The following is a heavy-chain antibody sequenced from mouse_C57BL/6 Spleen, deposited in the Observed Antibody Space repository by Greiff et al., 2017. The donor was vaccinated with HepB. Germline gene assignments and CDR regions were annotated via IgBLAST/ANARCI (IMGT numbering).Heavy chain of an antibody. V-gene: IGHV1-82*01. Sequence: QVQLQQSGPELVKPGASVKISCKASGYAFSSSWMNWVKQRPGKGLEWIGRIYPGDGDTNCNGKFKGKATLTADKSSSTAYMQLSSLTSEDSAVYFCARPLLSGAMDYWGQGTSVTVSS. CDR1: GYAFSSSW. J-gene: IGHJ4*01. CDR3: ARPLLSGAMDY. D-gene: IGHD2-1*01. CDR2: IYPGDGDT.